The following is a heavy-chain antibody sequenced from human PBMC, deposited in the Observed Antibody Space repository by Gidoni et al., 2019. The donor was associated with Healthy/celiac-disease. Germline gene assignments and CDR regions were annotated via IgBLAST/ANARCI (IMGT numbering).Heavy chain of an antibody. J-gene: IGHJ6*02. D-gene: IGHD3-10*01. Sequence: QVQVVQSGAEVKKPGASVKVSCKVSGYTLTESSMHWVRQAPGKGLEWMGGFDPEDGETIYAQKFQGRVTMTEDTSTDTAYMELSSLRSEDTAVYYCATGRLYYGSGSYWYYYYGMDVWGQGTTVTVSS. CDR2: FDPEDGET. CDR1: GYTLTESS. CDR3: ATGRLYYGSGSYWYYYYGMDV. V-gene: IGHV1-24*01.